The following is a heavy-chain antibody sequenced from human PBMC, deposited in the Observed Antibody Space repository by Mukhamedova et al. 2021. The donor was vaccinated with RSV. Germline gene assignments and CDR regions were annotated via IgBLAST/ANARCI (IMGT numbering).Heavy chain of an antibody. J-gene: IGHJ6*02. V-gene: IGHV4-61*02. Sequence: GKGLEWIGRIYTSGSTNYNPSLKSRVTISVDTSKNQFSLKLSSVTAADTAVYYCARGLYYYGSGPYYYGMDVWGQGTTVTVSS. CDR2: IYTSGST. CDR3: ARGLYYYGSGPYYYGMDV. D-gene: IGHD3-10*01.